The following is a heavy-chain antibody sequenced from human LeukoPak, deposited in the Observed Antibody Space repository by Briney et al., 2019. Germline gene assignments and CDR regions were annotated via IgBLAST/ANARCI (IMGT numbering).Heavy chain of an antibody. D-gene: IGHD6-19*01. J-gene: IGHJ4*02. Sequence: GGPLRLSCAASGFTFSNYWMHWVRQAPGKGLVWVSRIHSDGSSTVHADSVRGRFTISRDNAKNTLYLQMNSLRAEDTAVYYCARDRAGPDYWGQGTLVTVSS. CDR2: IHSDGSST. CDR1: GFTFSNYW. V-gene: IGHV3-74*01. CDR3: ARDRAGPDY.